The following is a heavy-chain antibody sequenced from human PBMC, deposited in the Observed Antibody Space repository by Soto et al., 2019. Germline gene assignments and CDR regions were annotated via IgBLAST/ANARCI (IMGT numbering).Heavy chain of an antibody. CDR2: ISGSGGST. D-gene: IGHD2-21*01. V-gene: IGHV3-23*01. Sequence: EVQLLESGGGLVQPGGSLRLSCAASGFTFSSYAMSWVRQAPGKGLEWVSAISGSGGSTSYAYSVKGRFTISRDNSKNTLYLQMNSLRAEDKAVYYCPKDLKGDPYFDYWGQGTLVTVSS. CDR3: PKDLKGDPYFDY. J-gene: IGHJ4*02. CDR1: GFTFSSYA.